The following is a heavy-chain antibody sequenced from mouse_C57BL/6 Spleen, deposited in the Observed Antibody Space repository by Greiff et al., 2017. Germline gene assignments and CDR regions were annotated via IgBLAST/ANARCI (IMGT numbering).Heavy chain of an antibody. CDR1: GFNIKDDY. Sequence: LVESGAELVRPGASVKLSCTASGFNIKDDYMHWVKQRPEQGLEWIGWIDPEHGDTEYASKFQGKATITADTSSNTAYLQLSSLTSDDTAFYYCTLTGTAWYFDVWGTGTTVTVSS. V-gene: IGHV14-4*01. CDR2: IDPEHGDT. CDR3: TLTGTAWYFDV. D-gene: IGHD4-1*01. J-gene: IGHJ1*03.